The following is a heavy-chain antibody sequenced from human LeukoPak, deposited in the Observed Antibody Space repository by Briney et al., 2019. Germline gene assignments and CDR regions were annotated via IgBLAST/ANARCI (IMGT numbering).Heavy chain of an antibody. Sequence: SVKVSCKVSGYTLTELSMHWVRQAPGQGLEWMGGIIPIFGTANYAQKFQGRVTITTDESTSTAYMELSSLRSEDTAVYYCARDSYYGDYVDYWGQGTLVTVSS. CDR3: ARDSYYGDYVDY. CDR1: GYTLTELS. CDR2: IIPIFGTA. D-gene: IGHD4-17*01. V-gene: IGHV1-69*05. J-gene: IGHJ4*02.